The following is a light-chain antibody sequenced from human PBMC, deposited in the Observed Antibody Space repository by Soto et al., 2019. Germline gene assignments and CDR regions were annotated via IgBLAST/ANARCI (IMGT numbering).Light chain of an antibody. CDR2: LGS. J-gene: IGKJ1*01. CDR1: QSLLHSNGYKY. CDR3: MQDLQTPRK. Sequence: DIVMTQSPLSLPVTPGEPAAISCRSSQSLLHSNGYKYLDWYLQKPGQSPPRLIDLGSNRASGGPDRFSGSGSGTDFTLTISRVEAEDVGVYYCMQDLQTPRKFGQGTKVEIK. V-gene: IGKV2-28*01.